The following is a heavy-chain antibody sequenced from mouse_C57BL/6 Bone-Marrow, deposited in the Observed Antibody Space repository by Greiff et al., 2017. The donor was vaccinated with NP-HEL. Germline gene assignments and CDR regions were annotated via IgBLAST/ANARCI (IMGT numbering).Heavy chain of an antibody. D-gene: IGHD2-5*01. Sequence: VQLQQPGAELVKPGASVKLSCKTSGYTFTSYWMHWVKQRPGQGLEWIGMIHPNSGSTNYNEKFKSKATLTVDKSSSTAYMQLSSLTSEDSAVYYCARVGYSNYADYWGQGTTLTVSS. J-gene: IGHJ2*01. CDR1: GYTFTSYW. CDR3: ARVGYSNYADY. V-gene: IGHV1-64*01. CDR2: IHPNSGST.